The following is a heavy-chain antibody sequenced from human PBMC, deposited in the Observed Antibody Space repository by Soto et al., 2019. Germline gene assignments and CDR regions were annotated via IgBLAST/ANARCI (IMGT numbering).Heavy chain of an antibody. CDR2: INTSDGNT. CDR1: GFTFSSYA. D-gene: IGHD1-1*01. V-gene: IGHV3-23*01. CDR3: ATYNRYHDEDV. J-gene: IGHJ6*02. Sequence: EVQMLESGGGLVQPGGSLRLSCAASGFTFSSYAMSWVRQAPGKGLEWVSGINTSDGNTYYADSVGSRFTISGDNSKNTLLLQMNSLRAEDTAVYYCATYNRYHDEDVWGQGTTVTVSS.